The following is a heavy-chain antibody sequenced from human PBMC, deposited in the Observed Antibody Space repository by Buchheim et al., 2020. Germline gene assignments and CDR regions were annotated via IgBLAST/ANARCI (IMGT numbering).Heavy chain of an antibody. D-gene: IGHD6-19*01. CDR2: ISSGAGGI. Sequence: EVQLLESGGGLVQPGGSVRLSCVGSGYTFSNYAMSWVRQAPGKGLEWVSAISSGAGGIKYADSVKGRFTFSRDNSRTTLYLQMNSLTAEDTAIYYCAKDGYSSGWGFDYGGQGTL. CDR1: GYTFSNYA. J-gene: IGHJ4*02. V-gene: IGHV3-23*01. CDR3: AKDGYSSGWGFDY.